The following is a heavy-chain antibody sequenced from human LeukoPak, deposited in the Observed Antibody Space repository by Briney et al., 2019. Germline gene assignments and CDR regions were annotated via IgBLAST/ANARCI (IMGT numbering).Heavy chain of an antibody. CDR2: ISGSGGST. Sequence: GGTLRLSCAASGFTFSTYGMSWVRQAPGKGLEWVSGISGSGGSTYYADSVKGRFTISRDNSKNTLYLQMSSLRAEDTAIYYCATYRQVLLPFESWGQGTLVTVSS. J-gene: IGHJ4*02. V-gene: IGHV3-23*01. D-gene: IGHD2-8*02. CDR3: ATYRQVLLPFES. CDR1: GFTFSTYG.